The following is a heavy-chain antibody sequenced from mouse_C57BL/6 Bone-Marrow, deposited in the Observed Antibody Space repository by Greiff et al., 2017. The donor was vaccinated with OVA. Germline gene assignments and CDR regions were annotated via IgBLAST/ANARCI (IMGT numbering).Heavy chain of an antibody. CDR2: ISDGGSYT. CDR1: GFTFSSYA. Sequence: EVKVEESGGGLVKPGGSLKLSCAASGFTFSSYAMSWVRQTPEKRLEWVATISDGGSYTYYPDNVKGRFTISRDNAKNNLYLQMCNQKSEDTAMDYCARDRDKYCYDSGYFDVWGTGTTVTVSS. V-gene: IGHV5-4*01. D-gene: IGHD1-1*01. J-gene: IGHJ1*03. CDR3: ARDRDKYCYDSGYFDV.